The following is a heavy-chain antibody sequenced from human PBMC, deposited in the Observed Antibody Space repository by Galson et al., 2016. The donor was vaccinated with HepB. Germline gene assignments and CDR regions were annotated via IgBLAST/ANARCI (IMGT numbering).Heavy chain of an antibody. CDR2: VSGSGGTT. J-gene: IGHJ5*02. V-gene: IGHV3-23*01. D-gene: IGHD5-18*01. CDR1: GFTFNNFA. Sequence: SLRLSCAASGFTFNNFAMTWVRQAPGKGLEWVSSVSGSGGTTYYADSVKGRFTISRDNSKNTLYLQMNSLRAEDTAIYYWARDPERYSYGYGWFDVWGQGTLVTVSS. CDR3: ARDPERYSYGYGWFDV.